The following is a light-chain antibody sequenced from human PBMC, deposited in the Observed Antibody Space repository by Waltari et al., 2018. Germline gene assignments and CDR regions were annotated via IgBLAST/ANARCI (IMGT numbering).Light chain of an antibody. CDR3: REYFDWVLST. V-gene: IGKV3-15*01. CDR2: SAA. J-gene: IGKJ5*01. Sequence: ELVMTHSPDPLSVSPWDRATLSRRASQDVGTNLVCYQHKPGQAPRLLLCSAASRPPGIPARFSCRRYGTEVTPTYSNLQSADYAVYYGREYFDWVLSTFSEGTRLEIK. CDR1: QDVGTN.